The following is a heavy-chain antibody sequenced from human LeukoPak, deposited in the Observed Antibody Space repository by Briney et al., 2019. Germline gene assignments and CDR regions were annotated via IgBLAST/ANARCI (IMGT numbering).Heavy chain of an antibody. Sequence: PGRSLRLSCAASGFTFSSYGMHWVRQAPGKGLEWVAVISYDGSNKYYADSVKGRFTISRDNSKNTLYLQMNSLRAEDTAVYYCAKERQWLGTTSFDYWGQETLVTVSS. CDR2: ISYDGSNK. D-gene: IGHD6-19*01. J-gene: IGHJ4*02. V-gene: IGHV3-30*18. CDR1: GFTFSSYG. CDR3: AKERQWLGTTSFDY.